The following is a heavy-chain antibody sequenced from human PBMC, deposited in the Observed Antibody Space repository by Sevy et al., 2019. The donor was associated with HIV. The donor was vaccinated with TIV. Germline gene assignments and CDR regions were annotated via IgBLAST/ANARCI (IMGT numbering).Heavy chain of an antibody. J-gene: IGHJ2*01. D-gene: IGHD6-19*01. CDR1: GGSISSYY. Sequence: SETLSLTCTVSGGSISSYYWSWIRQPPGKGLEWSGYIYYSGSTNYIPSLKSRVTISVDTSKNQFSLKLSSVTAADTAVYYCAGNKVVAGTRPNWYFDLWGRGTLVTVSS. CDR3: AGNKVVAGTRPNWYFDL. V-gene: IGHV4-59*01. CDR2: IYYSGST.